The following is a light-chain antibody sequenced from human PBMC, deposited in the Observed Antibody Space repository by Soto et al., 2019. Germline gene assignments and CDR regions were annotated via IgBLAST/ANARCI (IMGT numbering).Light chain of an antibody. Sequence: DIQLTQSPSFLSASVGDRVIITCRASQVISSHLAWYQQKPGKAPKLLIYAASTLQSGVPSRYSGSGSGTEFTLTISSLQPEDFAAYYCQQVNGYPHTFGQGTKLEI. CDR2: AAS. V-gene: IGKV1-9*01. CDR1: QVISSH. CDR3: QQVNGYPHT. J-gene: IGKJ2*01.